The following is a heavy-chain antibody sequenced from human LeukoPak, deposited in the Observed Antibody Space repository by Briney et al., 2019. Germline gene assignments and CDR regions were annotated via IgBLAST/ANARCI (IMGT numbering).Heavy chain of an antibody. CDR1: GGSISSYY. CDR3: ARDEDSPAGAMLAFDI. D-gene: IGHD2-8*01. CDR2: IYYSGST. V-gene: IGHV4-59*01. J-gene: IGHJ3*02. Sequence: PSETLSLTCTVSGGSISSYYWSWIRQPPGKGLEWIGYIYYSGSTNYNPSLKSRVTISVDTSKNQFSLKLSSVTAADTAVYYCARDEDSPAGAMLAFDIWGQGTMVTVSS.